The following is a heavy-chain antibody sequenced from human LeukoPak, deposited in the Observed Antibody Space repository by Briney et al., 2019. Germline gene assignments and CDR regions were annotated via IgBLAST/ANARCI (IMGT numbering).Heavy chain of an antibody. CDR3: ASRYCGGDCYPTRHLDI. D-gene: IGHD2-21*02. J-gene: IGHJ3*02. CDR2: IIPIFGIA. Sequence: SVKVSCKASGGTFSSYAISWVRQGPGQGLEWMGRIIPIFGIANYAQKFQGRVTITADKSTSTAYMELSSLRSEDTAVYYCASRYCGGDCYPTRHLDIWGQGTMVTVSS. V-gene: IGHV1-69*04. CDR1: GGTFSSYA.